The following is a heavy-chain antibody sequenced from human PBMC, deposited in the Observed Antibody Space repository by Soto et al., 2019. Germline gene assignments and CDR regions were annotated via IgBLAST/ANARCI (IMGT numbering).Heavy chain of an antibody. D-gene: IGHD6-19*01. CDR3: AKVRSVAGYYYYGMDV. CDR2: ISGSGGST. V-gene: IGHV3-23*01. Sequence: GGSLRLSCAASGFTFSSYAMSWVRQAPGKGLEWVSAISGSGGSTYYADSVKGRFTISRDNSKNTLYLQMNSLRAEDTAVYYCAKVRSVAGYYYYGMDVWGQGTTVTVSS. J-gene: IGHJ6*02. CDR1: GFTFSSYA.